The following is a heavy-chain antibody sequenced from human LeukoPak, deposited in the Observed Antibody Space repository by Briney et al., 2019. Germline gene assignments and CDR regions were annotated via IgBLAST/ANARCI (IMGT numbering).Heavy chain of an antibody. CDR1: GYTFTSYD. V-gene: IGHV1-8*01. CDR3: ARVGIAAARTIY. D-gene: IGHD6-25*01. CDR2: MNPNSGNT. Sequence: ASVKVSCKASGYTFTSYDINWVRQATGQGLEWMGWMNPNSGNTGYAQKFQGRVTMTRNTSISTAYMELSSLRSEDTAVYYCARVGIAAARTIYWGQGTLVTVSS. J-gene: IGHJ4*02.